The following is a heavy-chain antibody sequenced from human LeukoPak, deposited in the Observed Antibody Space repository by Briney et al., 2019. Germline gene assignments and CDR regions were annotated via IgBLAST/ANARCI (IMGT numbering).Heavy chain of an antibody. Sequence: GGSLRLSCAASGFTFSSYGMHWVRQAPGKGLEWVAVISYDGSNKYYADSVKGRFTISRDNSKNTLYLQVKSLRAEDTAVYYCTRHINDDYNYDYWGQGTLVTVSS. CDR3: TRHINDDYNYDY. J-gene: IGHJ4*02. D-gene: IGHD4-17*01. CDR1: GFTFSSYG. V-gene: IGHV3-30*03. CDR2: ISYDGSNK.